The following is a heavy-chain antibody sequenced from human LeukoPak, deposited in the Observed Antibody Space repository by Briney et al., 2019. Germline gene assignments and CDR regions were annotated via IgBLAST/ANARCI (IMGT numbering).Heavy chain of an antibody. CDR2: IDSSGGYI. CDR1: GFTFSTYS. D-gene: IGHD3-22*01. J-gene: IGHJ4*02. V-gene: IGHV3-21*04. Sequence: GGSLRLSCEASGFTFSTYSMNWARQAPGKGLEWDSSIDSSGGYIYCADAVKGRFTISRDNAKNSLYLQMNSLRAEDTAVYYCAREGGPYDSSGYYRDWGQGTLVTVSS. CDR3: AREGGPYDSSGYYRD.